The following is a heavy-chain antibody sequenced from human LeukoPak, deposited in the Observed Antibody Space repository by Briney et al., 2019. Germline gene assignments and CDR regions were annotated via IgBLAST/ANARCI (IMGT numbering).Heavy chain of an antibody. CDR3: ARHPHCSSTSCDYYYYMNV. D-gene: IGHD2-2*01. Sequence: GESLKISCKGSGYSFTSYWIGWVRQMPGKGLEWMGIIYPGDSDTRYSPSFQGQVTISADKSISTAYLQWSSLKASDTATYYCARHPHCSSTSCDYYYYMNVWGKGTTVTVSS. CDR1: GYSFTSYW. V-gene: IGHV5-51*01. CDR2: IYPGDSDT. J-gene: IGHJ6*03.